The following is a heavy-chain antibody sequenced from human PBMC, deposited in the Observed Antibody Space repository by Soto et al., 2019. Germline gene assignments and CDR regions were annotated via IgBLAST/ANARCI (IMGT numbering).Heavy chain of an antibody. CDR1: GGTFSSLD. CDR3: ARALLSHSYDSGGYDSYFHAMDV. D-gene: IGHD3-22*01. Sequence: SVKFSCKASGGTFSSLDINWVRQAPGQGLEWMGGIIPISETTNYAQIFQGRVSIVADKSTSTAYMELSRLRSEDTAVYYCARALLSHSYDSGGYDSYFHAMDVWGQGTPVTVSS. V-gene: IGHV1-69*06. J-gene: IGHJ6*02. CDR2: IIPISETT.